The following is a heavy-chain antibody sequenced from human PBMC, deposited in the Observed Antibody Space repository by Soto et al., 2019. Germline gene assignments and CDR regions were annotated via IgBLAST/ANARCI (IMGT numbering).Heavy chain of an antibody. D-gene: IGHD2-2*01. V-gene: IGHV3-23*01. CDR3: AKDGLRLGGIQFAAASKLHYFDY. CDR2: ISGSGGST. Sequence: EVQLLESGGGLVQPGGSLRLSCAASGFTFSSYAMSWVRQAPGKGLEWVSAISGSGGSTYYADSVKGRFTISRDNSKNTLYLQMNSLRAEDTAVYYCAKDGLRLGGIQFAAASKLHYFDYWGQGTLVTVSS. J-gene: IGHJ4*02. CDR1: GFTFSSYA.